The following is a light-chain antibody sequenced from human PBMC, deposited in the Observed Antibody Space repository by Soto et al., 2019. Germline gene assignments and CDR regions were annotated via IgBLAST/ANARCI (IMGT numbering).Light chain of an antibody. Sequence: DIQMTQSPSTLSASVGDRVTITCRASQSINSWLAWYQQKPGKAPKLLIYKASSLESGVPSRFSGSGSGTEFTLTISSLQPDDFATYYCQQYNSYPWKFGQGTKVAIK. J-gene: IGKJ1*01. CDR3: QQYNSYPWK. V-gene: IGKV1-5*03. CDR2: KAS. CDR1: QSINSW.